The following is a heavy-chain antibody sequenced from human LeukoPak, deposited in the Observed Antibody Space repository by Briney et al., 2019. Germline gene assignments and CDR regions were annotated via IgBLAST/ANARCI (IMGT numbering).Heavy chain of an antibody. V-gene: IGHV1-18*01. CDR3: ARDFAWGSGGAPIDDNWLDP. J-gene: IGHJ5*02. D-gene: IGHD7-27*01. CDR2: ISSGGNR. CDR1: GYIFSNYG. Sequence: ASVKVSCKATGYIFSNYGISWVRQAPGHGLEWMGWISSGGNRNYAPKFQDRATMTTDTSTSTAYMELRSLRFDDTAVYYCARDFAWGSGGAPIDDNWLDPWGQGTLVTVSS.